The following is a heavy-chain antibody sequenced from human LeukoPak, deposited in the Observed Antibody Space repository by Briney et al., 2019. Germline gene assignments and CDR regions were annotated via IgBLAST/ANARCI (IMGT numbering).Heavy chain of an antibody. CDR2: ISGSADYT. CDR3: AKDGRSNYFYYTMDV. CDR1: GFTFSSYS. J-gene: IGHJ6*02. D-gene: IGHD3-10*01. V-gene: IGHV3-23*01. Sequence: GGSLRLSCAASGFTFSSYSMNWVRQAPGKGLEWVSGISGSADYTYDADSVKGRFTISRDNSKNTLYLEMNSLRADDTAVYYCAKDGRSNYFYYTMDVWGQGTTVTVSS.